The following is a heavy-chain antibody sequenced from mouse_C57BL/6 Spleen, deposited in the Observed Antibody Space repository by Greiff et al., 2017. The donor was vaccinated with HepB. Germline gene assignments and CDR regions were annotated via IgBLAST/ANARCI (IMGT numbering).Heavy chain of an antibody. Sequence: EVKPMESGGDLVKPGGSLKLSCAASGFTFSSYGMSWVRQTPDKRLEWVATISSGGSYTYYPDSVKGRFTISRDNAKNTLYLQMSSLKSEDTAMYYCARRDYGEYYFDYWGQGTTLTVSS. V-gene: IGHV5-6*02. CDR3: ARRDYGEYYFDY. J-gene: IGHJ2*01. D-gene: IGHD2-4*01. CDR2: ISSGGSYT. CDR1: GFTFSSYG.